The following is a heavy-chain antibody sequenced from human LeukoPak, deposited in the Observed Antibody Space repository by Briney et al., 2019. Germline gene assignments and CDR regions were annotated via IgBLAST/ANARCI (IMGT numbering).Heavy chain of an antibody. V-gene: IGHV1-69*01. J-gene: IGHJ3*02. CDR3: AREYYYGSGDGNI. CDR1: GGTFSSYA. Sequence: SVKVSCKASGGTFSSYAISWVRQAPGQGLEWMGGIIPIFGTANYAQKFQGRVTITADESTSTAYMELSSLRSEDTAVYYCAREYYYGSGDGNIWGQGTMVTVSS. CDR2: IIPIFGTA. D-gene: IGHD3-10*01.